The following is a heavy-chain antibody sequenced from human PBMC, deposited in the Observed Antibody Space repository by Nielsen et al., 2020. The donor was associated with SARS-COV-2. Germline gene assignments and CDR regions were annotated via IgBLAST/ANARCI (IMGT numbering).Heavy chain of an antibody. D-gene: IGHD5-24*01. CDR1: GGSVSSGSHY. CDR3: VRIDMATISVDY. J-gene: IGHJ4*02. V-gene: IGHV4-61*01. Sequence: SETLSLTCIVSGGSVSSGSHYWSWIRQPPGTGLDWIGYIFYRGNTNYNPSLKSRVTISVDTSKNQFSLKVNSVTAADTAVYYCVRIDMATISVDYWGRGTLVTVSS. CDR2: IFYRGNT.